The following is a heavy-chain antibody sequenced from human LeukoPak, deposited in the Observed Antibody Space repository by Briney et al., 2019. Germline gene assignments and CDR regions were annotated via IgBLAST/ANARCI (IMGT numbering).Heavy chain of an antibody. CDR3: ASSVGSTDY. J-gene: IGHJ4*02. Sequence: SETLSLTCAVYGESLSKYYWTWIRQSPGKGLEWIGEINHRGSTNHNPSLKSRVTLSVDTSKHQFSLKLTSVTAVDAAVYYCASSVGSTDYWGQGTLVTVSS. D-gene: IGHD1-26*01. CDR2: INHRGST. CDR1: GESLSKYY. V-gene: IGHV4-34*01.